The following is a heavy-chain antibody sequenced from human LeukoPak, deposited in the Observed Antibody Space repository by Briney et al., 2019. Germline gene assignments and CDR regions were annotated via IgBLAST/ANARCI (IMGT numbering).Heavy chain of an antibody. D-gene: IGHD3-22*01. J-gene: IGHJ4*02. V-gene: IGHV3-7*01. CDR2: IKQEGSEK. Sequence: PGGSLRLSCAASGFTFSNYWMSWVRQAPGKGLEWVANIKQEGSEKYYVDSVKGRFTISRDNAKNSMYLQMNSLRAEDTAVYYCARGYYDSSGYSRLYFEYWGQGILVTVSS. CDR3: ARGYYDSSGYSRLYFEY. CDR1: GFTFSNYW.